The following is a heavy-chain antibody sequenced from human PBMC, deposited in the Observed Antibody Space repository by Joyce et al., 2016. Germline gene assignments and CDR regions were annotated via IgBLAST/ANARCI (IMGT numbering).Heavy chain of an antibody. J-gene: IGHJ5*02. V-gene: IGHV1-46*01. CDR1: GYIFTRFY. CDR2: INPSGGSP. CDR3: ARQMHDFGDYEAFDP. D-gene: IGHD4-17*01. Sequence: QVQLVQSGAEMKRPGASVKVSCKTSGYIFTRFYMHWVRQAPGQGLEWMGIINPSGGSPTYAPKCRDRVTMTRDTSTTTVYLEMSSLRPDDTAVYYCARQMHDFGDYEAFDPWGQGTL.